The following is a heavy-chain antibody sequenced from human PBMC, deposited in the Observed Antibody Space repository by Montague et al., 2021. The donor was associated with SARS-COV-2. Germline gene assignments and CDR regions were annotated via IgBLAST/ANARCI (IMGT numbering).Heavy chain of an antibody. J-gene: IGHJ4*02. CDR2: IYYSGST. CDR1: GGSISGHY. D-gene: IGHD2-15*01. CDR3: ARRALGYCSGGSCYSGFDY. Sequence: SETLSLTCSVSGGSISGHYWSWIRQPPGKGLEWIGYIYYSGSTNYNPSLKSRVTISVDTSKNQFSLKLSSVTAADTAVYYCARRALGYCSGGSCYSGFDYWGQGTLVTVSS. V-gene: IGHV4-59*08.